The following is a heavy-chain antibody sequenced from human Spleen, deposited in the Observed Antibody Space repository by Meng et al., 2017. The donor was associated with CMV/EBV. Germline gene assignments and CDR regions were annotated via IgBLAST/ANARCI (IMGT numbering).Heavy chain of an antibody. Sequence: GESLKISCATSGFIFSLSCMIWVRQAPGKGLEWVANLKQTGSENYYVDSLKGRLTLSRDNAKNSLYLQMNNVRAEDMALYYCARDVGVDYTRGMDVWGQGTTVTVSS. D-gene: IGHD4-11*01. CDR3: ARDVGVDYTRGMDV. V-gene: IGHV3-7*03. CDR1: GFIFSLSC. J-gene: IGHJ6*02. CDR2: LKQTGSEN.